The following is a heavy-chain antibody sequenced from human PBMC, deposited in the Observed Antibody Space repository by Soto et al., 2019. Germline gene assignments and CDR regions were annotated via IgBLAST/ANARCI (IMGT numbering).Heavy chain of an antibody. D-gene: IGHD6-13*01. V-gene: IGHV3-9*01. Sequence: PGGSLRLSCAASGLTFDDYAMHWVRPAPGKGLEWVSGISWNSGSIGYADSVKGRFTISRDNAKNSLYLQMNSLRAEDTALYYCAKTTAAVSYYFDYWGQGTLVTVSS. CDR3: AKTTAAVSYYFDY. CDR2: ISWNSGSI. CDR1: GLTFDDYA. J-gene: IGHJ4*02.